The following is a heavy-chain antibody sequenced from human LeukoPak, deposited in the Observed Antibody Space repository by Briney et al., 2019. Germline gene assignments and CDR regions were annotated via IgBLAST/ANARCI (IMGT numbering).Heavy chain of an antibody. CDR1: GGSISSYY. V-gene: IGHV4-59*01. CDR3: ARSNYYGSGSYYKGAFDI. J-gene: IGHJ3*02. CDR2: IYYSGST. Sequence: SETLSLTCTVSGGSISSYYWSWIRQPPGKGLEWIGYIYYSGSTNYNPSLKSRVTISVDTSKNQFSLKLSSVTAAGTAVYYCARSNYYGSGSYYKGAFDIWGQGTMVTVSS. D-gene: IGHD3-10*01.